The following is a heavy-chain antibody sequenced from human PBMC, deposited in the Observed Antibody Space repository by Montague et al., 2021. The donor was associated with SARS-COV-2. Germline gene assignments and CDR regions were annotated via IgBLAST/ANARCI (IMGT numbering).Heavy chain of an antibody. J-gene: IGHJ4*02. V-gene: IGHV3-21*01. D-gene: IGHD5/OR15-5a*01. CDR3: VRDLDGDYSVFEY. CDR2: ITSTGEYI. CDR1: GFIFSAYN. Sequence: SLRLSCETSGFIFSAYNMNWVRQAPGKGLEWVSSITSTGEYIYYSDSXKGRFTMSRDNANNSLFLQLKSLRVEDTAVYYCVRDLDGDYSVFEYWGQGTLVTVSS.